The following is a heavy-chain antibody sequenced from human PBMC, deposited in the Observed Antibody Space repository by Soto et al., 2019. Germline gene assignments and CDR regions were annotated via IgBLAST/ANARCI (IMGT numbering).Heavy chain of an antibody. J-gene: IGHJ6*02. CDR2: ISGASKTI. CDR1: GFTFSSHS. Sequence: EVQLVESGGGLVQPGGSLRLSCAVSGFTFSSHSMNWVRQAPGKGLEWVSYISGASKTIYYADSLKGRFTISRDNAKNSPYLQMNSLRDEDTAVYYCARDGRQGYDMDVWGQGTTVTVSS. V-gene: IGHV3-48*02. CDR3: ARDGRQGYDMDV.